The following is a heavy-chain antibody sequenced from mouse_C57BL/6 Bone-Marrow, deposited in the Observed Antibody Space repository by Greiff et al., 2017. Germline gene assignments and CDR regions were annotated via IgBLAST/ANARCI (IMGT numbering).Heavy chain of an antibody. V-gene: IGHV3-8*01. Sequence: EVHLVESGPGLAKPSQTLSLTCSVTGYSITSDYWNWIRKFPGNKLEYMGYISYTGSTYYTPSLKSRISITRDTSKIQDYLQLNSVTTEDTATDYCARSYGSSFPYWYFDVWGTGTTVTVSS. CDR2: ISYTGST. J-gene: IGHJ1*03. CDR1: GYSITSDY. D-gene: IGHD1-1*01. CDR3: ARSYGSSFPYWYFDV.